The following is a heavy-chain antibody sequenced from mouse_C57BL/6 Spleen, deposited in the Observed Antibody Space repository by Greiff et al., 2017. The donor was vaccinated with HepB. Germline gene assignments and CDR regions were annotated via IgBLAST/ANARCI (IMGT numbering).Heavy chain of an antibody. CDR3: TINYYGSSFDY. CDR1: GFTFSNYW. J-gene: IGHJ2*01. CDR2: IRLKSDNYAT. Sequence: DVMLVESGGGLVQPGGSMKLSCVASGFTFSNYWMNWVRQSPEKGLEWVAQIRLKSDNYATHYAESVKGRFTISRDDSKSSVYLQMNNLRAEDTGIYYCTINYYGSSFDYWGQGTTLTVSS. V-gene: IGHV6-3*01. D-gene: IGHD1-1*01.